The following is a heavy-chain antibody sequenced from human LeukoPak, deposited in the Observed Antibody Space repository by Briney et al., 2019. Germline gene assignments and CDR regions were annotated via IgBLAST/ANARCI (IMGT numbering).Heavy chain of an antibody. CDR1: GGSISSGGYY. CDR3: ARVLDSSGYYVRGSRDWFDP. D-gene: IGHD3-22*01. Sequence: SETLSLTCTVSGGSISSGGYYWSWIRQHPGKGLEWIGYIYYSGSTYYNPSLKSRVTISVDTSKSQFSLKLSSVTAADTAVYYCARVLDSSGYYVRGSRDWFDPWGQGTLVTVSS. CDR2: IYYSGST. J-gene: IGHJ5*02. V-gene: IGHV4-31*03.